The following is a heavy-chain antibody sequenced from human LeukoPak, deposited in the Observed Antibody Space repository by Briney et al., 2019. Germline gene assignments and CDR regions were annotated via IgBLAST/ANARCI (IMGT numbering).Heavy chain of an antibody. Sequence: PGGSLRLSCEASGFTFSSYAMSWVRQAPGKGLEWVSTISGSGGSTYHADSVKGRFTISRDNSKNTLYLQMNSLRAEDTAVYYCARNPNRGTFDIWGQGTMVTVSS. CDR2: ISGSGGST. J-gene: IGHJ3*02. CDR3: ARNPNRGTFDI. V-gene: IGHV3-23*01. CDR1: GFTFSSYA. D-gene: IGHD6-13*01.